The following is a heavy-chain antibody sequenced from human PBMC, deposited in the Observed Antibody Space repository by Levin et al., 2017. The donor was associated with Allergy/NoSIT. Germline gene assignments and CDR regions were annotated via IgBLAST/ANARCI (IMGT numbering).Heavy chain of an antibody. J-gene: IGHJ6*03. CDR3: ARALDYYYMDV. CDR2: ISAYNGNT. Sequence: GESLKISCKASGYTFTSYGISWVRQAPGQGLEWMGWISAYNGNTNYAQKLQGRVTMTTDTSTSTAYMELRSLRSDDTAVYYCARALDYYYMDVWGKGTTVTVSS. V-gene: IGHV1-18*01. CDR1: GYTFTSYG.